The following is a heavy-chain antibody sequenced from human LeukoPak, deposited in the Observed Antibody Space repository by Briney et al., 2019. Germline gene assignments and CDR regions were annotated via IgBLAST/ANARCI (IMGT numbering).Heavy chain of an antibody. CDR1: GFTFSSYW. V-gene: IGHV3-7*01. D-gene: IGHD3-3*01. Sequence: PGGSLRLSCAASGFTFSSYWMSWVRQAPGKGLEWVANIKQDGSEKYYVDSVKGRFTISRDNAKNSLYLQMNSLRAEDTAVYYCARDQSGSSNYDFWSGYSYYYYYYMDVWGKGTTVTVSS. J-gene: IGHJ6*03. CDR3: ARDQSGSSNYDFWSGYSYYYYYYMDV. CDR2: IKQDGSEK.